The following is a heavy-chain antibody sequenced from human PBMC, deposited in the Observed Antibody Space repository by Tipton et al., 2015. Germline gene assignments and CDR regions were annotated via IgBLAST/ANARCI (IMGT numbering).Heavy chain of an antibody. CDR2: IYPGDSDT. J-gene: IGHJ6*02. CDR1: GYRFTNYW. D-gene: IGHD1-14*01. Sequence: QSGPEVKKPGESLKISCKASGYRFTNYWIGWVRQMPGKGLELMGIIYPGDSDTRYSPSFRGQVTISADKSISTAYLQWSSLKASDTAIYYCARLAQGMGITYYHGMDVWGQGTTVTVSS. V-gene: IGHV5-51*01. CDR3: ARLAQGMGITYYHGMDV.